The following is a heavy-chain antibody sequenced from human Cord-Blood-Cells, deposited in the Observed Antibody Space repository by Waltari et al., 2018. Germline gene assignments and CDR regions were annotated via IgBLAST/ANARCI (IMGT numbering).Heavy chain of an antibody. CDR1: GFTFSSYA. D-gene: IGHD1-7*01. V-gene: IGHV3-33*01. Sequence: VQLVESGGGVVQPGRSLRLSCAGSGFTFSSYAMHWVRQAPGKGLEWVAVIWYDGSNNYYADSVKGRFTISRDNSKNTLYLQMNSLRAEDTAVYYCARGRGITGTTDYWGQGTLVTVSS. J-gene: IGHJ4*02. CDR2: IWYDGSNN. CDR3: ARGRGITGTTDY.